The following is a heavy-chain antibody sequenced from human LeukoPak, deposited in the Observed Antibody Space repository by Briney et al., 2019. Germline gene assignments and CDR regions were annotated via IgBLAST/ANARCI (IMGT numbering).Heavy chain of an antibody. CDR2: IIPIFGTA. J-gene: IGHJ5*02. Sequence: ASVKVSCKASGYTSTSYDISWVRQAPGQGLEWMGGIIPIFGTANYAQKFQGRVTITADESTSTAYMELSSLRSEDTAVYYCAREPLARYFDWFRTHNWFDPWGQGTLVTVSS. D-gene: IGHD3-9*01. CDR1: GYTSTSYD. CDR3: AREPLARYFDWFRTHNWFDP. V-gene: IGHV1-69*13.